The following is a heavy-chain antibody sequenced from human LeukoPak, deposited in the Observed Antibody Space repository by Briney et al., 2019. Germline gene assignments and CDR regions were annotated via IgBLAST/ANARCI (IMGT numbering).Heavy chain of an antibody. D-gene: IGHD6-13*01. CDR3: ARMGIAAAATISAFDI. CDR2: IYYSGST. J-gene: IGHJ3*02. CDR1: GGSISSYY. V-gene: IGHV4-59*08. Sequence: SETLSLTCTVSGGSISSYYWSWIRQPPGEGLEWIGYIYYSGSTNYNPSLKSRVTISVDTSKNQFSLKLSSVTAADTAVYYCARMGIAAAATISAFDIWGQGTMVTVSS.